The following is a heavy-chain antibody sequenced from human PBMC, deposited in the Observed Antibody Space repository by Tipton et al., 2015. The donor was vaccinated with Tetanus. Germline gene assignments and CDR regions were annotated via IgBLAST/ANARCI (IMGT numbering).Heavy chain of an antibody. V-gene: IGHV3-48*02. CDR2: ISSSSSTI. CDR1: GFTFSSYS. CDR3: ARARLRVGVPSSGYYYGMDV. J-gene: IGHJ6*02. D-gene: IGHD3-10*01. Sequence: SLRLSCAASGFTFSSYSMNWVRQAPGKGLEWVSYISSSSSTIYYADSVKGRFTISRDNAKNSLYLQMNSLRDEDTAVYYCARARLRVGVPSSGYYYGMDVWGQGTTVTVSS.